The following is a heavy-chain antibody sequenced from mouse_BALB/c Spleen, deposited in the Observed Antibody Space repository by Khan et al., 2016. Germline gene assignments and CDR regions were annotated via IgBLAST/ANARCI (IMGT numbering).Heavy chain of an antibody. CDR2: IRLKSNNFAT. J-gene: IGHJ3*01. V-gene: IGHV6-6*02. CDR1: GFTFSNYW. Sequence: EVKLEVSGGGLVQPGGSMKLSCVASGFTFSNYWMNWVRQSPEKGLEWVAEIRLKSNNFATQYAESVKGRFTISRDDSKSSVYLQMNNLRPEDTGIYYCSGDNYDSDGWFAYGGQGTLVTVSA. CDR3: SGDNYDSDGWFAY. D-gene: IGHD2-4*01.